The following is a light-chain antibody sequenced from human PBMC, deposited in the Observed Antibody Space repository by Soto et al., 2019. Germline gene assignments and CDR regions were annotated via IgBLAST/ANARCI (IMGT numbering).Light chain of an antibody. CDR2: SAS. J-gene: IGKJ4*01. Sequence: AIRMTQSPSSLSASSGDRVTITCRASQRISTYLAWYQQKPGKAPKLLISSASTLQSDVPSRFSDSGSGTDFTPTISRLQSEDFATYYCQHYYNYPLTFGGGTKV. CDR1: QRISTY. V-gene: IGKV1-8*01. CDR3: QHYYNYPLT.